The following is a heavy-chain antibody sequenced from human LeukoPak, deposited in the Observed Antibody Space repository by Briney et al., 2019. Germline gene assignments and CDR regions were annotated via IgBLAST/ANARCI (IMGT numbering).Heavy chain of an antibody. CDR3: AKKGGEGRFGELFNYYGMDV. Sequence: GGSLRLSCAASGFTFSSYSMNWVRQAPGKGLEWVSYISSSSSTIYYADSVKGRFTISRDNSKNTLYLQMNSLRAEDTAVYYCAKKGGEGRFGELFNYYGMDVWGQGTTVTVSS. J-gene: IGHJ6*02. V-gene: IGHV3-48*01. D-gene: IGHD3-10*01. CDR1: GFTFSSYS. CDR2: ISSSSSTI.